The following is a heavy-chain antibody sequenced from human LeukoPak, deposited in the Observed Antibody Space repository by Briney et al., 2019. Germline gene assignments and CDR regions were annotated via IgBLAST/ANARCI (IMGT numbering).Heavy chain of an antibody. Sequence: AASVKVSCKASGYTFTGYYMHWVRQAPGQGLEWMGWINPNSGGTNYAQKFQGRVTMTRDTSISTAYMELSRLRSDDTAVYYCARKRMVRGVPFDPWGQGTLVTVSS. J-gene: IGHJ5*02. V-gene: IGHV1-2*02. CDR3: ARKRMVRGVPFDP. CDR1: GYTFTGYY. CDR2: INPNSGGT. D-gene: IGHD3-10*01.